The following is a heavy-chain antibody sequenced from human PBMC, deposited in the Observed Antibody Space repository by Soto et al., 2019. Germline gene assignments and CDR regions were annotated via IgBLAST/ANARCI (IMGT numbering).Heavy chain of an antibody. Sequence: EVHLLESGGGLVQPGGSLRLSCAASGFTFSSYSMNWVRQAPGKGLEWVSSISSSSSYIYYADSVKGRFTISRDNAKNSLYLQMNSLRAEDTAVYYCARSIVGAGGYFDYWGQGTLVTVSS. J-gene: IGHJ4*02. CDR2: ISSSSSYI. CDR1: GFTFSSYS. D-gene: IGHD1-26*01. V-gene: IGHV3-21*01. CDR3: ARSIVGAGGYFDY.